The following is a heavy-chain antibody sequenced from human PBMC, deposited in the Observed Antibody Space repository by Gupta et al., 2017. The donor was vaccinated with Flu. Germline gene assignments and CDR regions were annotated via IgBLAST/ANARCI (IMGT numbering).Heavy chain of an antibody. D-gene: IGHD1-1*01. CDR2: VSGGGSNS. V-gene: IGHV3-23*01. CDR1: GFTFPNYA. Sequence: EVQLLESGGGLAQPGGSLSSSCATFGFTFPNYAMRWVRQAPGKGLEWVSTVSGGGSNSYYADSVKGRFTISGDSSKKTVYLQMNSLRVEDTAVYYCAKGANWAFEIWGQGTMVTVSS. CDR3: AKGANWAFEI. J-gene: IGHJ3*02.